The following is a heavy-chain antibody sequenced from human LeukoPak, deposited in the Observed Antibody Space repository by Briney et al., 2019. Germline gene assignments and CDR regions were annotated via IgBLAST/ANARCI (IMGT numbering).Heavy chain of an antibody. CDR1: AFTFTNYW. Sequence: GESLKISCEGSAFTFTNYWIAWVRQMPGKGLEWMGIIYPGDSGTRYSPSFQGQVTISADKSISTAYLQWSSLKASDTAIYYCARQRYCNSTSCYEGAFDIWGQGTMVTVSS. V-gene: IGHV5-51*01. CDR3: ARQRYCNSTSCYEGAFDI. D-gene: IGHD2-2*01. CDR2: IYPGDSGT. J-gene: IGHJ3*02.